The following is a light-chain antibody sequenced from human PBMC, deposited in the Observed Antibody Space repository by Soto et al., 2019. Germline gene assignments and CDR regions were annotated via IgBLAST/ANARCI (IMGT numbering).Light chain of an antibody. CDR2: LNSDGSH. J-gene: IGLJ2*01. CDR3: QTWGTDIVV. CDR1: SGHSSYA. Sequence: QLVLTQSPSASASLGASVKLTCTLSSGHSSYAIAWHQQQPEKGPRYLMKLNSDGSHSKGDGIPDRFSGSSSGAERYLTISSLQSEDEADYYCQTWGTDIVVFGGGTKSTVL. V-gene: IGLV4-69*01.